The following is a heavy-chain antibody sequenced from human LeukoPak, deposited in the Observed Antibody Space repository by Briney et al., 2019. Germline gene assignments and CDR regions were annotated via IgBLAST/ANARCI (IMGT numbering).Heavy chain of an antibody. V-gene: IGHV1-2*02. CDR2: INPNSGGT. CDR3: ARDRGADYYDSSGYYYHYYYYMDV. J-gene: IGHJ6*03. Sequence: ASVKVSCKASGYTFTGYYMHWVRQAPGQGLEWMGWINPNSGGTNYAQKFQGRVTMTRDTSISTAYMELSRLRSDDTAVYYCARDRGADYYDSSGYYYHYYYYMDVWGEGTTVTVSS. CDR1: GYTFTGYY. D-gene: IGHD3-22*01.